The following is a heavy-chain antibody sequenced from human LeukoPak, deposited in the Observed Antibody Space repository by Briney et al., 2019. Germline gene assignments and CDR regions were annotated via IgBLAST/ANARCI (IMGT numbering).Heavy chain of an antibody. CDR1: GGSISSYY. CDR3: ARVKNSPYYYD. D-gene: IGHD3-10*01. V-gene: IGHV4-59*12. CDR2: IYYSGST. Sequence: SETLSLTCTVSGGSISSYYWSWIRQPPGKGLEWIGYIYYSGSTNYNPSLKSRVTISVDTSKNQFSLKLSSVTAADTAVYYCARVKNSPYYYDWGQGTLVTVSS. J-gene: IGHJ4*02.